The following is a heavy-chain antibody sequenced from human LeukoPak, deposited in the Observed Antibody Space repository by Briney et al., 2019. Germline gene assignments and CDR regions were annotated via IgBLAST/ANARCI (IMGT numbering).Heavy chain of an antibody. CDR3: ARNDRGAFDI. CDR1: GFTVSRNY. V-gene: IGHV3-53*01. CDR2: ISSGGNT. J-gene: IGHJ3*02. Sequence: PGGSLRLACAASGFTVSRNYMSWVRQAPGKGLEWVSVISSGGNTYYTDSVKGRFTTSRDNSKNTLYLQMSSLRVEDTAVYYCARNDRGAFDIWGQGTMVTVSS. D-gene: IGHD3-22*01.